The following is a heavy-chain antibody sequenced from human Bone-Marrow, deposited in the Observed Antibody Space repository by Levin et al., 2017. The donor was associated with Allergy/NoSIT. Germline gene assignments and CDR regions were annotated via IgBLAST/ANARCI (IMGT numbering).Heavy chain of an antibody. V-gene: IGHV3-7*03. CDR1: GFTFSNYW. CDR3: AGTGF. D-gene: IGHD1-1*01. CDR2: INPDGSQI. Sequence: HPGGSLRLSCVVSGFTFSNYWMSWVRQRPGKALEWMANINPDGSQINYADSVRGRFFISRDNAASSVYLDMTALTADDTAMYYCAGTGFWGHGTQVTVSS. J-gene: IGHJ4*01.